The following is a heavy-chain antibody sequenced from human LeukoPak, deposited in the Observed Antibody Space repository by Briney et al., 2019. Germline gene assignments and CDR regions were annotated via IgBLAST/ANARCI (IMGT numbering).Heavy chain of an antibody. V-gene: IGHV4-39*07. CDR2: IYYSGST. CDR3: ASGLYYFDY. Sequence: SETLSLTCTVSGGSISSSSYYWGWIRQPPGKGLEWIGSIYYSGSTYYNPSRKSRVTISVDTSKNQFSLKLSSVTAADTAVYYCASGLYYFDYWGQGTLVTVSS. CDR1: GGSISSSSYY. J-gene: IGHJ4*02.